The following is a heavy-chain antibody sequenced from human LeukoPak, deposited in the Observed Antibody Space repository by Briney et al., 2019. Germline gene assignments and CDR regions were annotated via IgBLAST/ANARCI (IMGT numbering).Heavy chain of an antibody. J-gene: IGHJ3*02. V-gene: IGHV4-59*08. CDR2: IYYSGST. D-gene: IGHD7-27*01. Sequence: SETLTLNCTVSGGSISSYYWSWIRQPPGKGLEWIGYIYYSGSTNYNPSLKSRVTISVDTSKNQFSLKLSSVTAADTAVYYCARQNWVGAAFDIWGQGTMITVSS. CDR1: GGSISSYY. CDR3: ARQNWVGAAFDI.